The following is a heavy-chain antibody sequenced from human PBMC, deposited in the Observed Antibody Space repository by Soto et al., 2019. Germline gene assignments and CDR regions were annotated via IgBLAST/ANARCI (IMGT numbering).Heavy chain of an antibody. CDR1: GFTFSSYC. CDR2: IKQDGSER. J-gene: IGHJ6*03. V-gene: IGHV3-7*01. D-gene: IGHD3-10*01. CDR3: ARVPSTRAICSYGEGGRYYYYYMDV. Sequence: EVQLVESGGGLVQPGGSLRLSCEASGFTFSSYCMTWVRQAPGKGLEWVAHIKQDGSERYYVDSVKGRFTITRDNAKNPLYLQMNSLSADDTAVYFCARVPSTRAICSYGEGGRYYYYYMDVWGKGTTVTVSS.